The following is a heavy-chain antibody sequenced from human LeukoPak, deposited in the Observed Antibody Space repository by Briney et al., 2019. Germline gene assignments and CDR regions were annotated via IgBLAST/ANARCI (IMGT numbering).Heavy chain of an antibody. CDR3: ARVPTYYDFWSGNYYMDV. CDR2: ISAYNGNT. CDR1: GYTFTSYG. J-gene: IGHJ6*03. Sequence: GASVKVSCKASGYTFTSYGISWVRQAPGQGLEWMGWISAYNGNTNYAQKLRGRVTMTTDTSTSTAYMELRSLRSDDTAVYYCARVPTYYDFWSGNYYMDVWGKGTTVTVSS. V-gene: IGHV1-18*01. D-gene: IGHD3-3*01.